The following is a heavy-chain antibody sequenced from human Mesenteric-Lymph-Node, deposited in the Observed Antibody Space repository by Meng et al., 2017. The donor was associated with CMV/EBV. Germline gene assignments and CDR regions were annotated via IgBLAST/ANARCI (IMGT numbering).Heavy chain of an antibody. V-gene: IGHV1-2*02. CDR1: GYTFNAYY. J-gene: IGHJ4*02. CDR3: ARFSSFTTSLLVAGSLYFDY. CDR2: MNPRNGFT. Sequence: ASVKVSCKASGYTFNAYYMHWVRRAPGQGLEWMGWMNPRNGFTNFAQQFQGRVTMTRDTSITTAYMELNRLKSDDTAVYYCARFSSFTTSLLVAGSLYFDYWGQGTLVTVSS. D-gene: IGHD2-15*01.